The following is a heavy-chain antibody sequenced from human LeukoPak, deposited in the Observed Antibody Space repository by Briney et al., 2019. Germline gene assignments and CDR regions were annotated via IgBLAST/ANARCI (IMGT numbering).Heavy chain of an antibody. CDR3: ARSPDSSSWYSGLYYFDY. V-gene: IGHV3-21*01. CDR2: ISSSSSYI. J-gene: IGHJ4*02. D-gene: IGHD6-13*01. CDR1: GFTFSSYS. Sequence: GGSLRLSCAASGFTFSSYSMNWVRQAPGKGLEWVSSISSSSSYIYYADSVKGRFTISRDNAKNSLYLQMNSLRAEDTAVYYCARSPDSSSWYSGLYYFDYWGQGTLVTVSS.